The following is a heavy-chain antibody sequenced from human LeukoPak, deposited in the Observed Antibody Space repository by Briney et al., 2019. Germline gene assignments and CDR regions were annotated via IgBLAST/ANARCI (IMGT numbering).Heavy chain of an antibody. CDR2: INVDGTTT. CDR1: GFTFSSYA. J-gene: IGHJ4*02. D-gene: IGHD3-10*01. CDR3: ARKSLGSSQPDY. V-gene: IGHV3-74*01. Sequence: PGGSLRLSCSASGFTFSSYAMHWVRQAPGQGLVWVSRINVDGTTTDYADSVKGRFTVSRDNAKNTLYLQMNSLSAEDTALYYCARKSLGSSQPDYWGQGTLVTVSS.